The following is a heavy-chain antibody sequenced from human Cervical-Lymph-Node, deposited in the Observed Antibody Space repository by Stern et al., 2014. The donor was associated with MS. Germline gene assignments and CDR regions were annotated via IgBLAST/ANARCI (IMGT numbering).Heavy chain of an antibody. V-gene: IGHV3-30*18. CDR2: ISYDGSNK. CDR3: AKDREWELNY. J-gene: IGHJ4*02. Sequence: VQLEESGGGVVQPGRSLRLSCAASGFTFSSYGMHWVRQAPGKGLEWVAVISYDGSNKYYADSVKGRFTISRDNSKNTLYLQMNSLRAEDTAVYYCAKDREWELNYWGQGTLVTVSS. D-gene: IGHD1-26*01. CDR1: GFTFSSYG.